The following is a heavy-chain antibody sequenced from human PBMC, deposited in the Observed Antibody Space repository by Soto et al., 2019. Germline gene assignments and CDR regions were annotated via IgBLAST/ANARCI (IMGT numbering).Heavy chain of an antibody. CDR2: INHSGST. CDR1: GGSFSGYY. D-gene: IGHD1-26*01. V-gene: IGHV4-34*01. J-gene: IGHJ3*02. Sequence: SETLSLTCAVYGGSFSGYYWSWIRQPPGKGLEWIGEINHSGSTNYNPSLKSRVTISGDTSNNQFSRNLSSVTAADTAVYYCARPLLVGGGSCYAFDIWGQGTMVTVSS. CDR3: ARPLLVGGGSCYAFDI.